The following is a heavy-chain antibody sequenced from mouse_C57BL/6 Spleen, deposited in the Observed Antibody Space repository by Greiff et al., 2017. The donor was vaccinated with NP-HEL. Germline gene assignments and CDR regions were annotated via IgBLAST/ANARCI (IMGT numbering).Heavy chain of an antibody. CDR3: ARDLDYDDAMDY. J-gene: IGHJ4*01. Sequence: EVQVVESGPGLVKPSQSLSLTCSVTGYSITSGYYWNWIRQFPGNKLEWMGYISYDGSNNYNPSLKNRISITRDTSKNQFFLKLNSVTTEDTATYYCARDLDYDDAMDYWGQRTSVTVSS. V-gene: IGHV3-6*01. CDR1: GYSITSGYY. D-gene: IGHD2-4*01. CDR2: ISYDGSN.